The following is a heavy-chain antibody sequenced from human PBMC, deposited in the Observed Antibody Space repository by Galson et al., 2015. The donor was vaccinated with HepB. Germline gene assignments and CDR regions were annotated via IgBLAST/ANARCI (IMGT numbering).Heavy chain of an antibody. Sequence: SLRLSCAASGFTFSIDAMYWVRQTPDKGLEFVLATSYNGQSKYYADSVRGRFTTSRDNSKNTLYLQMDSLRLEDTALYYCAKDWGLGVWGQGTTVTCSS. V-gene: IGHV3-30-3*02. CDR1: GFTFSIDA. D-gene: IGHD3-16*01. J-gene: IGHJ6*02. CDR3: AKDWGLGV. CDR2: TSYNGQSK.